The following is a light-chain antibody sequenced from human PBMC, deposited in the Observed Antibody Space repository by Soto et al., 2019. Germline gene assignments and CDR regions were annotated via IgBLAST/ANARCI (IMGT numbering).Light chain of an antibody. CDR2: EVR. CDR1: SSDIGGYDY. V-gene: IGLV2-14*01. Sequence: QSVLTLPASVSGTPGQSITISCTGTSSDIGGYDYVSWYQQRPGKAPKLMIYEVRYRPSGVSNRFSGSKSGNTASLTISGLQDEDEAVYYCCSYTRTSNHYLFGSWTNVTVL. J-gene: IGLJ1*01. CDR3: CSYTRTSNHYL.